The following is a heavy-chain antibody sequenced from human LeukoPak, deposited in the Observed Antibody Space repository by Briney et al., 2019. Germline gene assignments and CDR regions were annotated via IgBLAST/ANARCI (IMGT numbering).Heavy chain of an antibody. CDR2: INASGGSK. D-gene: IGHD5-24*01. V-gene: IGHV3-23*01. CDR1: RLIFSSLA. J-gene: IGHJ5*02. CDR3: VKDGENVVEMTTPA. Sequence: GGYPRLYCAASRLIFSSLALCWVLPAPGKGLRWDSAINASGGSKFYAASVKGRFTISRHYSKNSLYLQMYGLRAEDTAVYYCVKDGENVVEMTTPAWGQGTLVTVSS.